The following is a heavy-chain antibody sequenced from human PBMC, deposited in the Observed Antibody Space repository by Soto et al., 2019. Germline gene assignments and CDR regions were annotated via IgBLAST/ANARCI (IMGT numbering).Heavy chain of an antibody. J-gene: IGHJ4*02. V-gene: IGHV1-69*06. Sequence: QVQLVQSGAEVKKPGSSVKVSCKASGGTFSNYAYSWVRQAPGQGLECMGAIIPFFGTANYAQKFQGRVTITADKSTSTLYMELSGLRSEDTAIYYCARESEDLTSNFDYWGQGTLVTVSS. CDR3: ARESEDLTSNFDY. CDR2: IIPFFGTA. CDR1: GGTFSNYA.